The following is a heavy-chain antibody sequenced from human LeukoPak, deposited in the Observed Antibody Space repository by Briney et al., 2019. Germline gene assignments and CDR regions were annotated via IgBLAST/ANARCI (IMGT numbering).Heavy chain of an antibody. CDR2: IKKDGSEK. CDR3: ARGLSGITGYTYGRGIDN. J-gene: IGHJ4*02. CDR1: GFTFSSHW. D-gene: IGHD5-18*01. V-gene: IGHV3-7*01. Sequence: GGSLRLSCAASGFTFSSHWMSWVRQAPGKGLEWVANIKKDGSEKYYVDSVKGRLTISRDNGKTSLYLQMNSLRAEDTAVYYCARGLSGITGYTYGRGIDNWGQGTLVTVSS.